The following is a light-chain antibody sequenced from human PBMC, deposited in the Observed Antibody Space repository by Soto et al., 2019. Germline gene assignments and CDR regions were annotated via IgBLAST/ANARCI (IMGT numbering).Light chain of an antibody. Sequence: DIVMTQSPDSLAVSLGERATINCKSSQSVLYSSNNKNYLAWYQQKPGQPPKLLIYWASTRESGVPDRFTGSGSGTDFTLTISRLEPEDFAVYYCQQYGSSPLTFGGGTK. V-gene: IGKV4-1*01. CDR1: QSVLYSSNNKNY. CDR3: QQYGSSPLT. J-gene: IGKJ4*01. CDR2: WAS.